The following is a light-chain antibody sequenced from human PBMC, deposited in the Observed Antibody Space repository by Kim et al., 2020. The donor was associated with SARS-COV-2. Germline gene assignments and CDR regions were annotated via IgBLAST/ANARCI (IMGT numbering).Light chain of an antibody. CDR2: EDD. Sequence: GQTVAISCDRRSGSIASTYVLGYQQRPGSAPTTVIYEDDRRPSGVPDRFSGSIDRSSNSASLTISGLKSEDEADYYCQSYDSSRAVFGGGTQLTVL. CDR3: QSYDSSRAV. J-gene: IGLJ7*01. CDR1: SGSIASTY. V-gene: IGLV6-57*03.